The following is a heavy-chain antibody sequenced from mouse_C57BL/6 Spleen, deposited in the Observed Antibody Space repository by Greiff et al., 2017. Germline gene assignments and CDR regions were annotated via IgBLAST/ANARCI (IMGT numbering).Heavy chain of an antibody. V-gene: IGHV5-9-1*02. CDR2: ISSGGDYI. Sequence: EVKLVESGEGLVKPGGSLKLSCAASGFTFSSYAMSWVRQTPEKRLEWVAYISSGGDYIYYADTVKGRFTISRDNARNTLYLQMSSLKSDDTAMYYCTRNDYGSSYEYFDVWGTGTTVTVSS. CDR3: TRNDYGSSYEYFDV. D-gene: IGHD1-1*01. J-gene: IGHJ1*03. CDR1: GFTFSSYA.